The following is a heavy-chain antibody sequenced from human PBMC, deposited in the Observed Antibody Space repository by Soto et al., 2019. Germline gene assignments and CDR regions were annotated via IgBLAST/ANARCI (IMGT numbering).Heavy chain of an antibody. CDR1: GGTFSSYA. Sequence: QVQLVQSGAEVKKPGSSVKVSCKASGGTFSSYAISWVRQAPGQGLEWMGGIIPIFGKANYAQKFQGRVTINADESTSTADMELSSLRAEDTAVYYCARDSGGTTVAFGMDVWGQGTTVTVSS. J-gene: IGHJ6*02. CDR3: ARDSGGTTVAFGMDV. V-gene: IGHV1-69*01. CDR2: IIPIFGKA. D-gene: IGHD4-17*01.